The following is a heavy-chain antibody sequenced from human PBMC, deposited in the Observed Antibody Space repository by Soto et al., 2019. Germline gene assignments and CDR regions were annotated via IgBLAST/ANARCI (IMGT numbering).Heavy chain of an antibody. CDR1: GNTFTYRY. Sequence: QMQLVQSGAEVKKTGSSVTVSCKALGNTFTYRYLHWVRQAPGQALEWMGCITPFSGDVHYAQKFQERVTITRDRSINTAYMQMSSLRSEDTAMYFCAGGGAGSGPFTWELPDHWGQGTLVTVSS. CDR3: AGGGAGSGPFTWELPDH. CDR2: ITPFSGDV. D-gene: IGHD1-26*01. J-gene: IGHJ4*02. V-gene: IGHV1-45*02.